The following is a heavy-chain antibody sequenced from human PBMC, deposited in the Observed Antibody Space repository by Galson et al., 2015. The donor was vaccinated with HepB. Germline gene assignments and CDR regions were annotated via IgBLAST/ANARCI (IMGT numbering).Heavy chain of an antibody. D-gene: IGHD3-9*01. V-gene: IGHV3-23*01. CDR2: ISGSGGST. CDR1: GFTFSSYA. CDR3: AKDHLSVLRYFDWLPYAWDI. J-gene: IGHJ3*02. Sequence: SLRLSCAASGFTFSSYAMSWVRQAPGKGLEWVSAISGSGGSTYYADSVKGRFTISRDNSKNTLYLQMNSLRAEDTAVYYCAKDHLSVLRYFDWLPYAWDICGHGTMVTVSS.